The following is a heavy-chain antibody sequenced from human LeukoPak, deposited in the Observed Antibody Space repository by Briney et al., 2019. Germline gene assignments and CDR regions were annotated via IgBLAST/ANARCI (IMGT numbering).Heavy chain of an antibody. Sequence: ASVKVSCKASGYTFTSYGISWVRQAPGQGLEWMGWISAYNGNTNYAQKLQGRVTMTTDTSTSTAYMELRSLRSDDTAVYYCARDPAYNWNDRAFDYWGQGTLVTVSS. CDR1: GYTFTSYG. V-gene: IGHV1-18*01. J-gene: IGHJ4*02. D-gene: IGHD1-20*01. CDR2: ISAYNGNT. CDR3: ARDPAYNWNDRAFDY.